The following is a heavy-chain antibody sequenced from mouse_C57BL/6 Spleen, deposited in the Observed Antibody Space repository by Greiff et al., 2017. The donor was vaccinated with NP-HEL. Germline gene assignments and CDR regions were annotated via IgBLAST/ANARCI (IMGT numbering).Heavy chain of an antibody. Sequence: QVQLQQPGAELVKPGASVKLSCKASGYTFTSYWMQWVKQRPGQGLEWIGEIDPSDSYTNYNQKFKGKATLTVDTSSSTAYMQLSSLTSEDSAVYYCARGGDYGNMFAYWGQGTLVTVSA. CDR2: IDPSDSYT. J-gene: IGHJ3*01. V-gene: IGHV1-50*01. D-gene: IGHD2-1*01. CDR3: ARGGDYGNMFAY. CDR1: GYTFTSYW.